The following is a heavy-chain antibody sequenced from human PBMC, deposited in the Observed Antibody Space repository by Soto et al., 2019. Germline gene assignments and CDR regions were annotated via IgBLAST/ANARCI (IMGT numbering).Heavy chain of an antibody. V-gene: IGHV3-23*01. CDR2: ISGSGGST. Sequence: EVQLLESGGGLVQPGGSLRLSCAASGFTFSSYAMSWVRQAPGKGLEWVSAISGSGGSTYYADSVKGRFTISRDNAKSTLYLQMSSLRGDDTAVYYCVRDFMTMSGINWGQGTLVAVSS. CDR3: VRDFMTMSGIN. CDR1: GFTFSSYA. D-gene: IGHD1-20*01. J-gene: IGHJ4*02.